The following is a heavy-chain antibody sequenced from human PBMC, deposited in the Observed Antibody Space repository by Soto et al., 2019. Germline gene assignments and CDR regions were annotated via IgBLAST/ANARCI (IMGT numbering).Heavy chain of an antibody. V-gene: IGHV1-18*01. CDR1: GYTFTSYG. J-gene: IGHJ4*02. CDR2: ISAYNGNT. Sequence: GASVKVSCKASGYTFTSYGISWVRQALGQGLEWMGWISAYNGNTNYAQKLQGRVTMTTDTSTSTAYMELRSLRSDDTAVYYCARGPSHYDFWSGYLFDYWGQGTLVTVSS. CDR3: ARGPSHYDFWSGYLFDY. D-gene: IGHD3-3*01.